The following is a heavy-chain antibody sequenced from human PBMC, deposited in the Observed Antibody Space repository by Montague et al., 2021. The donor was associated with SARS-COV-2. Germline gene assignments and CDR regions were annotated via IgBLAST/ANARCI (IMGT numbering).Heavy chain of an antibody. Sequence: SETLSLTCSFSGGSIRSYYWSWIRLPPGKPLEWLGYIYYTGETTHNPSLKSRVTISVDTSRSPFSLRLTSVTAADTAVYFGARFWSGYVDKWGQGTLVTVSS. CDR2: IYYTGET. V-gene: IGHV4-59*01. D-gene: IGHD3-3*01. CDR3: ARFWSGYVDK. J-gene: IGHJ4*02. CDR1: GGSIRSYY.